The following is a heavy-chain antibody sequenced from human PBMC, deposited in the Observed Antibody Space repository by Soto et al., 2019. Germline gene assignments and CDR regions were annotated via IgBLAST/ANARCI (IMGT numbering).Heavy chain of an antibody. CDR2: ISAYNGNT. CDR3: AKEGTPAVAGNSGSSAYYYCMDV. CDR1: GYTFTSYG. D-gene: IGHD6-19*01. V-gene: IGHV1-18*01. J-gene: IGHJ6*03. Sequence: ASVKVSCKASGYTFTSYGISWVRLAPGQGLEWMGWISAYNGNTNYAQKLQGRVTMTTDTSTSTAYMELRSLRSDDTAVYYCAKEGTPAVAGNSGSSAYYYCMDVWGKGTTVTVSS.